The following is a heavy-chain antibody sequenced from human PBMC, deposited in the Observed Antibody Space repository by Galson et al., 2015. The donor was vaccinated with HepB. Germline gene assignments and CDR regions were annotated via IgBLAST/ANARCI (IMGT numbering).Heavy chain of an antibody. Sequence: SLRLSCAASGSILSSYSMSWVRQAPGKGLEWVSSMSSSTNNIYYADSVKGRFTVSIDNAKNSLFLQMNSLRAEDTAVYYCATNTPAAVMRASGMDVWGQGTAVTVSS. J-gene: IGHJ6*02. D-gene: IGHD2-2*01. CDR2: MSSSTNNI. CDR3: ATNTPAAVMRASGMDV. CDR1: GSILSSYS. V-gene: IGHV3-21*01.